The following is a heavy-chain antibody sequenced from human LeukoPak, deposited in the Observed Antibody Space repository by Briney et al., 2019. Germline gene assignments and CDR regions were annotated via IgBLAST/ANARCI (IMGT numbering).Heavy chain of an antibody. CDR2: AYYSGHT. D-gene: IGHD2-15*01. Sequence: SETLSLTCTVSGGSISDNYWSWIRQPPGKGLEWIGYAYYSGHTNYNSSLKSRVAMSLDTSKSQFSLRLSSVTAADTAVYFCARHPFATPFDYWGPGTLVTVSS. CDR3: ARHPFATPFDY. J-gene: IGHJ4*02. CDR1: GGSISDNY. V-gene: IGHV4-59*08.